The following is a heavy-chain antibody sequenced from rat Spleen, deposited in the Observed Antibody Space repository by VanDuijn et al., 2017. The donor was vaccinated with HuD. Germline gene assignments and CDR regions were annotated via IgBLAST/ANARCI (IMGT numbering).Heavy chain of an antibody. CDR1: GFTFSDYY. V-gene: IGHV5-20*01. D-gene: IGHD1-7*01. J-gene: IGHJ1*01. CDR2: ITNTGGST. CDR3: TRRGLWVSYWYFDF. Sequence: EVQLVESDGDLVQPGRSLKLSCEASGFTFSDYYMAWVRQSPTKGLEWVASITNTGGSTYYPDSVKGRFTISRDNAKSTLYLQMNSLRSEDTATYYCTRRGLWVSYWYFDFWGPGTMVTVSS.